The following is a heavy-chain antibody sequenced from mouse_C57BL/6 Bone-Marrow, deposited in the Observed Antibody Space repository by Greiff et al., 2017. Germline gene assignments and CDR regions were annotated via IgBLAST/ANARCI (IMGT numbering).Heavy chain of an antibody. Sequence: EVKLMESGPVLVKPGASVKMSCKASGYTFTDYYMNWVKQSHGKSLEWIGVINPYNGGTSYNQKFKGKATLTVDKSSSTAYMELNSLTSEDSAVYYCARGLLWYLYAMDYWGQGTSVTVSS. CDR2: INPYNGGT. J-gene: IGHJ4*01. CDR1: GYTFTDYY. D-gene: IGHD2-1*01. V-gene: IGHV1-19*01. CDR3: ARGLLWYLYAMDY.